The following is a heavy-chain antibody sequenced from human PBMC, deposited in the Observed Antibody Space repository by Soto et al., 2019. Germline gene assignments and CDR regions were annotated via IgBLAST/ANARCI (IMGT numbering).Heavy chain of an antibody. CDR1: GYTFTIYG. Sequence: ASVKVSCKASGYTFTIYGIIWVRQAPGQGLEWMGWISAYNGNTNYAQKLQGRVTMTTDTSTSTAYMELRSLRSDDTAVYYCARDKGRPQLGGNYYYITDVWGQGTSVTSP. CDR2: ISAYNGNT. J-gene: IGHJ6*02. D-gene: IGHD3-3*02. CDR3: ARDKGRPQLGGNYYYITDV. V-gene: IGHV1-18*01.